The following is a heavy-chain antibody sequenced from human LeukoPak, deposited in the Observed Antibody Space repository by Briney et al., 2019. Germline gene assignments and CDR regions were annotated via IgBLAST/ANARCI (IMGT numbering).Heavy chain of an antibody. Sequence: SETLSLTCAVYGGSFSGYYWSWIRQPPGKGLEWIGGINHSGSTNYNPSLKSRVTISVDTSKNQFSLKLSSVTAADTAVYYCARGGYYGGNSAAFDIWGQGTMVTVSS. V-gene: IGHV4-34*01. D-gene: IGHD4-23*01. CDR3: ARGGYYGGNSAAFDI. CDR1: GGSFSGYY. CDR2: INHSGST. J-gene: IGHJ3*02.